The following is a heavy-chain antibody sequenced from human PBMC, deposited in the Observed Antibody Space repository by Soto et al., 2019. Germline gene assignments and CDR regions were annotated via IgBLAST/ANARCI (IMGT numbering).Heavy chain of an antibody. Sequence: PSETLSLTCTVSGGSISSYYWSWIRQPPGKGLEWIGYIYYSGSTNYNPSLKSRVTISVDTSKNQFSLKLSSVTAADTAVYYCARLAAAGTICIDYWGQGTLVTVSS. CDR1: GGSISSYY. D-gene: IGHD6-13*01. J-gene: IGHJ4*02. CDR2: IYYSGST. V-gene: IGHV4-59*01. CDR3: ARLAAAGTICIDY.